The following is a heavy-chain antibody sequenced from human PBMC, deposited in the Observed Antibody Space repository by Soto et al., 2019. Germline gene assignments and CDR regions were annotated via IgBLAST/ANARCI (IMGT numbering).Heavy chain of an antibody. D-gene: IGHD5-12*01. Sequence: QVQLQQWGAGLLKPSETLSLTCAVYGGSFSGYYWSWIRQPPGKGLEWIGEINHSGSTNYNPSLKSRVTISVDTSKTQFSLKLSSVTAADTAVYYCARAGGYSGYAHNWFDPCGQGTLVTVSS. CDR3: ARAGGYSGYAHNWFDP. CDR1: GGSFSGYY. CDR2: INHSGST. V-gene: IGHV4-34*01. J-gene: IGHJ5*02.